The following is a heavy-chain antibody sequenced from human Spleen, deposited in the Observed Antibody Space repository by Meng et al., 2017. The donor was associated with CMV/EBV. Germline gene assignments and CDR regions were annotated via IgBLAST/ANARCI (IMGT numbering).Heavy chain of an antibody. CDR3: ARGGIRDAFDI. J-gene: IGHJ3*02. D-gene: IGHD3-16*01. CDR1: GFTFSSYG. V-gene: IGHV3-30*02. CDR2: IRFDGINK. Sequence: GGSLRLSCAASGFTFSSYGMHWVRQAPGKGLEWVAFIRFDGINKYYADSVKGRFTISRDNSKNTLYLRMNSLRPEDTAVYYCARGGIRDAFDIWGQGTVVTVSS.